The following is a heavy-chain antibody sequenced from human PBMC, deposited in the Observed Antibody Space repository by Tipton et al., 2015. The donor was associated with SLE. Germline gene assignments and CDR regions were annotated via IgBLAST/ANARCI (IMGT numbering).Heavy chain of an antibody. V-gene: IGHV3-9*01. CDR3: VRDSVPYNGVWDPWDY. CDR1: GFTFDDYA. J-gene: IGHJ4*02. CDR2: ITWNGATI. Sequence: SLRLSCVASGFTFDDYAMFWVRQGPGAGLEWVSRITWNGATIDYAASVKGRFTISRDNAKNSLYLQMNSLIREDTALYYCVRDSVPYNGVWDPWDYWGQGALVTVSS. D-gene: IGHD1-1*01.